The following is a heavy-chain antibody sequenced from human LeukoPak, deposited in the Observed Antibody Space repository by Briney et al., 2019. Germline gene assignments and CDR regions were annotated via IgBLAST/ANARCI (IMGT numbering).Heavy chain of an antibody. Sequence: SETLSLTCTVSGGSISSGGYYWSWIRQHPGKGLEWIGYIYYSGSTYYNPSLKSRVSISVDTSKNQFSLKLSSVTAADTVVYYCARGGELVREFDPWGQGTLVTVSS. CDR1: GGSISSGGYY. V-gene: IGHV4-31*03. D-gene: IGHD6-6*01. CDR2: IYYSGST. J-gene: IGHJ5*02. CDR3: ARGGELVREFDP.